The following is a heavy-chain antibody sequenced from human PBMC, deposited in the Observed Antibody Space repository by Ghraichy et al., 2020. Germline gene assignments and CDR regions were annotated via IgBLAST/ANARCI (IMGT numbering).Heavy chain of an antibody. CDR3: AKALMITFGGVIVSPFDY. Sequence: GESLNISCAASGFTFSSYAMSWVRQAPGKGLEWVSAISGSGGSTYYADSVKGRFTISRDNSKNTLYLQMNSLRAEDTAVYYCAKALMITFGGVIVSPFDYWGQGTLVTVSS. D-gene: IGHD3-16*02. CDR2: ISGSGGST. J-gene: IGHJ4*02. V-gene: IGHV3-23*01. CDR1: GFTFSSYA.